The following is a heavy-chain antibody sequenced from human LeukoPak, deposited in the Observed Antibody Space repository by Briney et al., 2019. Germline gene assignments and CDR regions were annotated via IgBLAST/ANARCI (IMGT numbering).Heavy chain of an antibody. CDR3: ARHGGYSSPYLH. J-gene: IGHJ1*01. Sequence: SETLSLTCTVSGGSISNNYWSWIRQPPGKGLECIGYIYYSGSTNYNPSLKSRVTISVDTSKNQFSLKLSSVTATDTAVYYCARHGGYSSPYLHWGQSTLVTVSS. V-gene: IGHV4-59*08. CDR1: GGSISNNY. D-gene: IGHD6-13*01. CDR2: IYYSGST.